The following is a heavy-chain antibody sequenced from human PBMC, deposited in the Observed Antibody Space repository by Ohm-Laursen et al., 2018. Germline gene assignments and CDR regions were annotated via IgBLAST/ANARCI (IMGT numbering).Heavy chain of an antibody. V-gene: IGHV2-26*01. CDR3: ARSLRVGLGFDY. D-gene: IGHD1-26*01. J-gene: IGHJ4*02. CDR1: GFSLSNARMG. Sequence: THTLTLTCTVSGFSLSNARMGVSWIRQPPGKALEWLPHIFSNDEKSYSTSLKSRLTISKDTSKSQVVLTMTNMDPVDTATYYCARSLRVGLGFDYWGQGTLVTVSS. CDR2: IFSNDEK.